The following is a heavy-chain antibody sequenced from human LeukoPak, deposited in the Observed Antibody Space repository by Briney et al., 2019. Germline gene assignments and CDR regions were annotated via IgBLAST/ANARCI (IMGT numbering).Heavy chain of an antibody. CDR1: GGSISSYY. J-gene: IGHJ4*02. Sequence: PSETLSLTCTVSGGSISSYYWSWIRQPPGEGLEWIGYISYSGSTNYNPSLKSRVTISVDTPKNQFSLKLSSVTAADTAVYYCARLVRSGSYPYYFDYWGQGTLVTVSS. V-gene: IGHV4-59*08. D-gene: IGHD1-26*01. CDR2: ISYSGST. CDR3: ARLVRSGSYPYYFDY.